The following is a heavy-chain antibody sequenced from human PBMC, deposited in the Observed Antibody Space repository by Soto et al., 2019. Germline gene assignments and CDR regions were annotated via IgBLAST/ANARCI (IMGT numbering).Heavy chain of an antibody. D-gene: IGHD2-21*01. CDR3: ARLAYNPIGVNVYGDDAFDL. J-gene: IGHJ3*01. Sequence: PSETLSLTCTVSGGSISDNDYYWNWIRQPPGKGLERIGTISHTGAAYYNQSLENRVAISIETSENQFFLNLGSVTAADMAVYYFARLAYNPIGVNVYGDDAFDLWGQGTMVT. V-gene: IGHV4-39*01. CDR2: ISHTGAA. CDR1: GGSISDNDYY.